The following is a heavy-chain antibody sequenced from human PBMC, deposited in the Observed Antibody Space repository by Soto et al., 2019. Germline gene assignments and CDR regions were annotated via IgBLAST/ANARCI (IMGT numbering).Heavy chain of an antibody. CDR3: AREGQAPCYCDGMDV. CDR2: ISGYNGNT. Sequence: QVQVVQSGDEVKKPGASVKVSCKASGYTFTNYGFSWVRQAPGQGLEWMGWISGYNGNTKYAEKFQGRVTMTTDTSPSRAHMELRSLRSDATAVYYCAREGQAPCYCDGMDVWGQGTAVTVSS. V-gene: IGHV1-18*01. J-gene: IGHJ6*02. CDR1: GYTFTNYG.